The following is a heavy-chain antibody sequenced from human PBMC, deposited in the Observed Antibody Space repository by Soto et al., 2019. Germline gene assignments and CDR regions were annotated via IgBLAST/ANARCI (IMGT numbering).Heavy chain of an antibody. CDR2: INAGNGNT. V-gene: IGHV1-3*01. D-gene: IGHD6-25*01. CDR3: ASGAAVYGFDI. J-gene: IGHJ3*02. Sequence: GASVKVSCKASGYTFTRNFMHWVRQAPGQRLEWMGWINAGNGNTKYSQKFQGRVTITRDTSATTAYMELSSLRSEDTAVYYCASGAAVYGFDIWGQGIMVTVSS. CDR1: GYTFTRNF.